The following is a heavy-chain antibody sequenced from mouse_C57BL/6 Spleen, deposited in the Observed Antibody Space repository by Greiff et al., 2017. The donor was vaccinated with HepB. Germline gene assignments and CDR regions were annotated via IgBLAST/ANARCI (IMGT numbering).Heavy chain of an antibody. CDR3: ARTPYGDYYPLYAMDD. Sequence: QVQLQQSGAELARPGASVKLSCKASGYTFTSYGIRWVKQRTGQGLEWIGEIYPSSGNTYYNEKFKGKATLTADKSTSTAYIELRSLTSEDSAVYFCARTPYGDYYPLYAMDDWGQGTSVTVSS. CDR1: GYTFTSYG. CDR2: IYPSSGNT. D-gene: IGHD2-3*01. V-gene: IGHV1-81*01. J-gene: IGHJ4*01.